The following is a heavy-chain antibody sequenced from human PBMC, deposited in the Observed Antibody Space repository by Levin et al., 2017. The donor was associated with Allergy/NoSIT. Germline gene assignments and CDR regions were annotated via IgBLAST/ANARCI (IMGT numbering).Heavy chain of an antibody. V-gene: IGHV3-23*01. J-gene: IGHJ4*02. D-gene: IGHD4-17*01. CDR2: ISNSGDST. CDR3: TNPETFHDYDSPLFDY. Sequence: PGGSLRLSCTGSGFTFSVPAMAWVRQAPGKGLEWVSTISNSGDSTYYADSVKGRFTISRDNSKSTLFLHMNSLRAEDTAVYYCTNPETFHDYDSPLFDYWGQGTLVTVSS. CDR1: GFTFSVPA.